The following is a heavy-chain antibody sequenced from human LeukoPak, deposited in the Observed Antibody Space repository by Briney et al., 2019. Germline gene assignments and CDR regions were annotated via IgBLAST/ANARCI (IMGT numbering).Heavy chain of an antibody. Sequence: GESLKISCKGSGYSFTSYWIGWVRQMPGKGLEWMGRIDPSDSYTNYSPSFQGHVTISADKSISTAYLQWSSLKASDTAMYYCATVYSSSWYEFDYWGQGTLVTVSS. V-gene: IGHV5-10-1*01. CDR3: ATVYSSSWYEFDY. CDR2: IDPSDSYT. D-gene: IGHD6-13*01. CDR1: GYSFTSYW. J-gene: IGHJ4*02.